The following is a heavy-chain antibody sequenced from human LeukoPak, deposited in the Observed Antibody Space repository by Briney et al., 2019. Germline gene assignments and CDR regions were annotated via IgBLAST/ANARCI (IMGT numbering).Heavy chain of an antibody. CDR1: GFTFSSYS. CDR3: AKTSTVIPNRYYYMDV. Sequence: GGSLRLSCAASGFTFSSYSMNWVRQAPGKGLEWVSYISSSSSTIYYADSVEGRFTISRDNSKNTLYLQMNSLRAEDTAVYYCAKTSTVIPNRYYYMDVWGKGTTVTVSS. CDR2: ISSSSSTI. V-gene: IGHV3-48*01. D-gene: IGHD4-11*01. J-gene: IGHJ6*03.